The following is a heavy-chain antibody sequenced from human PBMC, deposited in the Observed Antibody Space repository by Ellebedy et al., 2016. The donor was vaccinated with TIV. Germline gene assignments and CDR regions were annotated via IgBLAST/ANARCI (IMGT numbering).Heavy chain of an antibody. CDR3: ARVDTARAFDS. CDR1: GDTFSSYA. D-gene: IGHD5-18*01. J-gene: IGHJ4*02. Sequence: ASVKLSCKASGDTFSSYAINWVRLATGQGLEWMGWISAYNGNTNYAQRLQGRVTMTTDTSTSTAYMELRSLRSDDTAVYYCARVDTARAFDSWGQGTLVTVSS. CDR2: ISAYNGNT. V-gene: IGHV1-18*01.